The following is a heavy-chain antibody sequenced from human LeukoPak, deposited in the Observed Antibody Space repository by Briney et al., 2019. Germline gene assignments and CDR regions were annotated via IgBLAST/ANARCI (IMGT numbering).Heavy chain of an antibody. CDR3: AKSRLSGINDAFDI. V-gene: IGHV3-43*01. Sequence: PGGSLRLSCAASGFSFDDHTMNWVRQAPGKGLEWVSLITWDGGTTYNADSVKGRCTISRDNSKNTLYLQMNSLRAEDTAVYYCAKSRLSGINDAFDIWGQGTMVTVSS. CDR1: GFSFDDHT. CDR2: ITWDGGTT. D-gene: IGHD3-3*01. J-gene: IGHJ3*02.